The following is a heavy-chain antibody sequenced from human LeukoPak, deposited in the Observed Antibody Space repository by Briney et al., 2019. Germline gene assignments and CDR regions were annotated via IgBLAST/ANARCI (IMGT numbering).Heavy chain of an antibody. V-gene: IGHV4-39*01. CDR2: IYYSGNT. D-gene: IGHD3/OR15-3a*01. CDR1: GDSISSSNSY. J-gene: IGHJ4*02. Sequence: SETLSLTCIVSGDSISSSNSYWGWIRQPPGKGLEWIGSIYYSGNTYYNASLKSRVSISVDTSKNHFSLRLTSVTAADTAVYYCARQTGSGLFILPGGQGTLVTVSS. CDR3: ARQTGSGLFILP.